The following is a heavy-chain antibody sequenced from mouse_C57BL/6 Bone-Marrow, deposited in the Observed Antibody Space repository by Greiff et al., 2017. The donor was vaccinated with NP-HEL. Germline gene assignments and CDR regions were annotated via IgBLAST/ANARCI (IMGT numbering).Heavy chain of an antibody. CDR2: INYDGSST. V-gene: IGHV5-16*01. Sequence: EVQGVESEGGLVQPGSSMKLSCTTSGFTFSDYYMAWVRQVPEKGLDWVANINYDGSSTSYLDSLKSRFIISRDNAKNILYLQMSSLKSEDTATYYCAREGGLRRRTYAMDYWGQGTSVTVSS. CDR1: GFTFSDYY. J-gene: IGHJ4*01. D-gene: IGHD2-4*01. CDR3: AREGGLRRRTYAMDY.